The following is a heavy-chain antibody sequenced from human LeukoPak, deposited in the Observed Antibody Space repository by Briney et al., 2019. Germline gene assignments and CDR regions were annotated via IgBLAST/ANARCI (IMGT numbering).Heavy chain of an antibody. Sequence: PSETLSLTCTVSGGSISSGGYYWSWIRQHPGKGLEWIGYIYYSGSTYYNPSLKSRVTISVDTSKNQFSLKLSSVTAADTAVYYCASPSPYYYDSSGSTPHAFDIWGQGTMVTVSS. J-gene: IGHJ3*02. V-gene: IGHV4-31*03. CDR1: GGSISSGGYY. CDR2: IYYSGST. D-gene: IGHD3-22*01. CDR3: ASPSPYYYDSSGSTPHAFDI.